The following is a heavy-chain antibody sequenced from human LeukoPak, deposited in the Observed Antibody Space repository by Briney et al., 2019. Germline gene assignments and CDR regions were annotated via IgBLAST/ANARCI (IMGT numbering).Heavy chain of an antibody. CDR1: GYTFTSYG. J-gene: IGHJ4*02. CDR3: ARTYSSGWYGELDY. CDR2: ISAYNGNT. V-gene: IGHV1-18*01. D-gene: IGHD6-19*01. Sequence: GASVKVSCKASGYTFTSYGISWVRQAPGQGLEWMGWISAYNGNTNYAQKLQGRVTMTTDTPTSTAYMELRSLRSDDTALYYCARTYSSGWYGELDYWGQGTLVTVSS.